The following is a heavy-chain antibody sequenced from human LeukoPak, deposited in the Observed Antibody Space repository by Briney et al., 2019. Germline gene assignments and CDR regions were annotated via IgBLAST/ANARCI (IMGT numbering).Heavy chain of an antibody. J-gene: IGHJ4*02. CDR1: GYTFTSYY. CDR2: INPSGGST. Sequence: ASVKVSCKASGYTFTSYYMHWVRQAPGQGLEWMGIINPSGGSTSYAQKFQGRVTMTRDTSTSTVYMELSSLRSEDTAVYYCAIRRFLEWPPSDWGQGTLVTVSS. D-gene: IGHD3-3*01. V-gene: IGHV1-46*01. CDR3: AIRRFLEWPPSD.